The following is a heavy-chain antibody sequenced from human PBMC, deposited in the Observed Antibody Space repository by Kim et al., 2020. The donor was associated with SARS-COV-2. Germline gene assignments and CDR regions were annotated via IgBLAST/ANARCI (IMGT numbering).Heavy chain of an antibody. D-gene: IGHD6-19*01. Sequence: GGSLRLSCAASGFTFSSYGMHWVRQAPGKGLEWVAVIWYDGSNKYYADSVKGRFTISRDNSKNTLYLQMNSLRAEDTAVYYCAKERSRGWYSTVDAFDIWGQGTMVTVSS. CDR3: AKERSRGWYSTVDAFDI. CDR2: IWYDGSNK. J-gene: IGHJ3*02. CDR1: GFTFSSYG. V-gene: IGHV3-33*06.